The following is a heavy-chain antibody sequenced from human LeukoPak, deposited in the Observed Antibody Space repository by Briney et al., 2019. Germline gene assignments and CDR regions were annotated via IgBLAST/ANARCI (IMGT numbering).Heavy chain of an antibody. CDR3: ARDTVVAATFGGFY. D-gene: IGHD2-15*01. CDR1: GFTFSSYA. CDR2: ISSNGGST. Sequence: GGSLRLSCAASGFTFSSYAMHWVRQAPGKGLEYVSAISSNGGSTYYANSVKGRFTISRDDSKSTLYLQMGSLRAEDMAVYYCARDTVVAATFGGFYWGQGTLVTVSS. J-gene: IGHJ4*02. V-gene: IGHV3-64*01.